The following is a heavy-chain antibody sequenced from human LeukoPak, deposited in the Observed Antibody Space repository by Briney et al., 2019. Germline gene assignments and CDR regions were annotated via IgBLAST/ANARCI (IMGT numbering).Heavy chain of an antibody. Sequence: PSETLSLTCTVSGDSLSSTSYYWGWIRQSPGKGLEWIGSVYYVGSTYYNPSLKSRVTISVERSKNQFSLKLSSVTAADTAVYYCARDFGDYGGGSAFDYWGQGTLVTVSS. CDR2: VYYVGST. D-gene: IGHD4-23*01. J-gene: IGHJ4*02. CDR3: ARDFGDYGGGSAFDY. V-gene: IGHV4-39*07. CDR1: GDSLSSTSYY.